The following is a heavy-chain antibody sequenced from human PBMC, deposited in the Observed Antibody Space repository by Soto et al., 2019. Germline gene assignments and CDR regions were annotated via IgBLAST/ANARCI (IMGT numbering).Heavy chain of an antibody. CDR1: GESFSGYY. V-gene: IGHV4-34*02. CDR3: ARYEYGNSLYGVDV. J-gene: IGHJ6*02. CDR2: VDHRGST. D-gene: IGHD3-10*01. Sequence: QVHLQQRGAGLLKPSETLSLNCVVSGESFSGYYWSWIRQTPALGLEWIGEVDHRGSTTYNPSLKNRASISIDSSKNLFSLELTSVTAADTALYFCARYEYGNSLYGVDVWGQGTRVTVSS.